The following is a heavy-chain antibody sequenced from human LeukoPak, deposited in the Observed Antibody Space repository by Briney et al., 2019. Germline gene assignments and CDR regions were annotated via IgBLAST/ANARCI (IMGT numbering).Heavy chain of an antibody. J-gene: IGHJ4*02. Sequence: GESLKISCKGSGYRFTNFWIGWVRPMPGKGLEWMGIIYPGDSDTRYSPSFQGQVTISADKSISTAYLQWSSLKASDTAMYYCAILDGTAAGSLGYWGQGTLVIVSS. CDR2: IYPGDSDT. D-gene: IGHD6-13*01. CDR3: AILDGTAAGSLGY. CDR1: GYRFTNFW. V-gene: IGHV5-51*01.